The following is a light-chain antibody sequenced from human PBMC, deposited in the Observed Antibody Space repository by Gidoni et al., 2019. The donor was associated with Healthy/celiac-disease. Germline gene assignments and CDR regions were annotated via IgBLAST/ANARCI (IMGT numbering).Light chain of an antibody. CDR1: QSISSY. J-gene: IGKJ1*01. V-gene: IGKV1-39*01. Sequence: DIQMSQPPSSLPAFVGDRVTITCRASQSISSYLNWYQQNPGKAPKLLIYAATSWQSGDPTRLSSSECGAGFTLTISSLQPEDFATYCCQQGCSTPVTFGQXTKVEIK. CDR3: QQGCSTPVT. CDR2: AAT.